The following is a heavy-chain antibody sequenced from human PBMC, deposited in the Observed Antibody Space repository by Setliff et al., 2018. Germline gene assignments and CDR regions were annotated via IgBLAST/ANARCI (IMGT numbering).Heavy chain of an antibody. CDR2: ISSTSGTI. D-gene: IGHD3-22*01. Sequence: GGSLRLSCAGSGFTFSSHSMNWVRQAPGKGLEWISYISSTSGTIYYADSVKGRFTISRDNAKNSLYLQMNNLRAEDTAVYYCARLALTGYDSSGYYYALEYYYYMDVWGKGTTVTVSS. CDR1: GFTFSSHS. CDR3: ARLALTGYDSSGYYYALEYYYYMDV. V-gene: IGHV3-48*01. J-gene: IGHJ6*03.